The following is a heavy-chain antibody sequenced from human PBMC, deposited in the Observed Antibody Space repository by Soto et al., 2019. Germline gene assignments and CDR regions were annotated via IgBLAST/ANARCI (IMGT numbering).Heavy chain of an antibody. D-gene: IGHD3-9*01. V-gene: IGHV1-69*08. CDR3: ATPSGLLGQYSALPDI. Sequence: ASVKVSCKASGGAFSHSTVAWVRQAPGHRPEWMGMIIPMFGSTNSAQKFRDRVTFSADTYTNTAYMELSSLRSEDTAVYYCATPSGLLGQYSALPDIWGQGTLVT. J-gene: IGHJ4*02. CDR2: IIPMFGST. CDR1: GGAFSHST.